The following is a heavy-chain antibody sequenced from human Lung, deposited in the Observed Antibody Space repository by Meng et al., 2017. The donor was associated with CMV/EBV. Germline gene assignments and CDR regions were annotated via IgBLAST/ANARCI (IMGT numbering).Heavy chain of an antibody. CDR2: ISYDGSNK. J-gene: IGHJ5*02. Sequence: LSSYAMHWVGQTPGKGLEWVAVISYDGSNKYYTDSVKGRFTISRDNSKNTLYLQMNSLRAEDTAVYYCARAASSIAARTRVDWFDPWGQGTLVTVSS. CDR3: ARAASSIAARTRVDWFDP. CDR1: LSSYA. V-gene: IGHV3-30-3*01. D-gene: IGHD6-6*01.